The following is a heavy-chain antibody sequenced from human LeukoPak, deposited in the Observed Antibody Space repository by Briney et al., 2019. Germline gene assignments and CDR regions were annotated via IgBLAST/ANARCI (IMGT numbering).Heavy chain of an antibody. D-gene: IGHD3-10*01. CDR3: ARPVRKLLWFGELYLDP. J-gene: IGHJ5*02. CDR2: INHSGST. Sequence: SETLSLTCAVYGGSFSGYYWGGIRQPPGKGLEWIGEINHSGSTNYNPSLKSRGTISVDTSKNQFSVKLSSVTAACTAVYYCARPVRKLLWFGELYLDPWGQGTLVTVSS. V-gene: IGHV4-34*01. CDR1: GGSFSGYY.